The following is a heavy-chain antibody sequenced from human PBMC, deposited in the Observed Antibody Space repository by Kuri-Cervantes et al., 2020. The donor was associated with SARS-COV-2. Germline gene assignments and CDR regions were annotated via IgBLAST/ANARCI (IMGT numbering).Heavy chain of an antibody. J-gene: IGHJ5*02. Sequence: SSVTVSCKSSGYTFTNYHMHWVRQAPGQGLEWMGVIISIFGTANYAQKFQGRVTITADESTSTAYMELSSLRSEDTAVYYCARDSRYCSSTSCMSWFDPWGQGTLVTVSS. D-gene: IGHD2-2*01. CDR3: ARDSRYCSSTSCMSWFDP. CDR1: GYTFTNYH. V-gene: IGHV1-69*13. CDR2: IISIFGTA.